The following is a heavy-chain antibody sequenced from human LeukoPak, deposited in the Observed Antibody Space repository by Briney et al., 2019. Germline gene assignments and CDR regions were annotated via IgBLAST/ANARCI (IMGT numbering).Heavy chain of an antibody. Sequence: SQTLSLTCAVSGGSISSGGYSWSWIRQPPGKGLEWIGYIYHSGSTYYNPSLTSRVTMSVDTSKNQFSLKLSSVTAADTAIYYCARDHTETSSLNFRNYYYYGMDIWGQGTTVIVSS. V-gene: IGHV4-30-2*05. CDR3: ARDHTETSSLNFRNYYYYGMDI. J-gene: IGHJ6*02. CDR1: GGSISSGGYS. CDR2: IYHSGST. D-gene: IGHD4-4*01.